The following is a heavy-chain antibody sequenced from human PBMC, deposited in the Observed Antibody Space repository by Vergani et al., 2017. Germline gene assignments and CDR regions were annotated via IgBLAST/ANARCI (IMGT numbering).Heavy chain of an antibody. V-gene: IGHV6-1*01. J-gene: IGHJ6*03. CDR2: TYFRSRWYV. CDR3: TRGRGGFYYSIDV. CDR1: GDSVSSDSAY. Sequence: QVQLQQSGPGLVKPSQTLSLICSISGDSVSSDSAYWNWIRQSPSRGLEWLGRTYFRSRWYVDSGLYFKGRIIFKSDTSKNQFSLHLTSVTPEDTGTYYCTRGRGGFYYSIDVWGTGTTVTVSS.